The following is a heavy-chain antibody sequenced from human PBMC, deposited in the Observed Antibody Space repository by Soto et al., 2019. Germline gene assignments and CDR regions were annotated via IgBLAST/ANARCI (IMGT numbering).Heavy chain of an antibody. J-gene: IGHJ4*02. CDR2: IKEDGSGK. Sequence: PGGSLRLSCAASEFTFSNFWMSWVRQAPGKGLEWVANIKEDGSGKYYVDSVKGRFTISRDSAKKSLYLQMDSLRAEDTAVYYCARLRKGGYCDYWGQGALVTVSS. V-gene: IGHV3-7*03. CDR1: EFTFSNFW. D-gene: IGHD1-26*01. CDR3: ARLRKGGYCDY.